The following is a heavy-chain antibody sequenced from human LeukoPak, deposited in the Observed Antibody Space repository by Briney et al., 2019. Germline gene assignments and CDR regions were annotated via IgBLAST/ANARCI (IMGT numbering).Heavy chain of an antibody. D-gene: IGHD2-15*01. Sequence: GGSLGLSCAASGFTFNSYWMHWVRQAPGKGLVWVSRINSDGSSTSYADSVKGRFTISRDNAKNTLYLQMNSLRAEDTAVYYCARSVAVVTATFGHWGKGTLVTVSS. CDR3: ARSVAVVTATFGH. CDR2: INSDGSST. CDR1: GFTFNSYW. V-gene: IGHV3-74*01. J-gene: IGHJ4*02.